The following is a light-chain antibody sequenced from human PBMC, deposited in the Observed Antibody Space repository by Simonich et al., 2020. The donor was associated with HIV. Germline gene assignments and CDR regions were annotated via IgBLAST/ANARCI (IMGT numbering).Light chain of an antibody. J-gene: IGKJ4*01. CDR3: MQGINLPLT. V-gene: IGKV2-29*03. CDR2: EVS. Sequence: DIVMTQTPLSLSVTPGQRASSSCKSSQILLHSDGKTYLHWYLQNPGQSPQLLIYEVSSRLSGGPDRFSGSGSGTDFTLKISRVEAEDVGVYYCMQGINLPLTFGGGTKVEIK. CDR1: QILLHSDGKTY.